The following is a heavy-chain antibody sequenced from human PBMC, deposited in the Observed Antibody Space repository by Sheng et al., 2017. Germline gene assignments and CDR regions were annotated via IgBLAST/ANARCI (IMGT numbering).Heavy chain of an antibody. CDR3: AKDGSSSRTMGNYFDF. V-gene: IGHV3-23*04. CDR2: ISSGGGST. D-gene: IGHD6-13*01. Sequence: EVQLVESGGGLVQPGGSLRLSCAASGFTLNSYAMNWVRQAPGKGLEWVSTISSGGGSTYYADSVKGRFTISRDNSKNTLYLQMNSLRAEDTAVYYCAKDGSSSRTMGNYFDFWGQGNQVTVSS. CDR1: GFTLNSYA. J-gene: IGHJ4*02.